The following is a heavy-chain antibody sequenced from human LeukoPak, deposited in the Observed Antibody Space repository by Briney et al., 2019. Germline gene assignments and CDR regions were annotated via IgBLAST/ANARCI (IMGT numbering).Heavy chain of an antibody. CDR3: AIYGDSDSFDY. V-gene: IGHV3-21*01. CDR2: ISGSGGST. J-gene: IGHJ4*02. Sequence: VRQAPGMGLEWVSDISGSGGSTYYADSVKGRFTISRDNAKNSLYLQMNSLRAEDTAVYYCAIYGDSDSFDYWGQGTLVTVSS. D-gene: IGHD4-17*01.